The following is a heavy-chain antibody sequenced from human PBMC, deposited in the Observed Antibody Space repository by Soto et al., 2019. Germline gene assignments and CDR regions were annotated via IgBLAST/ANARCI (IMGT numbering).Heavy chain of an antibody. CDR2: IIPIFGTA. Sequence: QVQLVQSGAEVKKPGSSVRVSCKASGGTFSSYAISWVRQAPGQGLEWMGGIIPIFGTANYAQKFQGRVTITADESTSTAYMELSSLRSEDTAVYYCARHIVGAPPDYYYGMDVWGQGTTVTVSS. J-gene: IGHJ6*02. D-gene: IGHD1-26*01. CDR1: GGTFSSYA. V-gene: IGHV1-69*12. CDR3: ARHIVGAPPDYYYGMDV.